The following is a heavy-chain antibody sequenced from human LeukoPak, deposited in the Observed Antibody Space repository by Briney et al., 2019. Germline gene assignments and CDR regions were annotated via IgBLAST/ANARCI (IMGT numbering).Heavy chain of an antibody. CDR1: GGSISSYY. CDR2: IYYSGST. Sequence: SETLSLTCTVSGGSISSYYWGWIRQPPGKGLEWIGYIYYSGSTNYNPSLKSRVTISVDTSKNQFSLKLSSVTAADTAVYYCARARYYYDSSGYYPNPDYYFDYWGQGTLVTVSS. V-gene: IGHV4-59*01. CDR3: ARARYYYDSSGYYPNPDYYFDY. D-gene: IGHD3-22*01. J-gene: IGHJ4*02.